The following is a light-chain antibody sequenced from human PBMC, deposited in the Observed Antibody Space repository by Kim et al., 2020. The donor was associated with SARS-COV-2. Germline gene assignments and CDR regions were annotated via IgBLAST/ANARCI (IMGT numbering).Light chain of an antibody. Sequence: SYELTQPPSVSVSPGQTASITCSGDKLGDKYDCWYQQRTGQSPVLVIYEDTKRPSGIPERFYGSNSGNTATLTIRGTQAMDEADYYCQAWDSTTVVFGGG. CDR3: QAWDSTTVV. V-gene: IGLV3-1*01. CDR2: EDT. CDR1: KLGDKY. J-gene: IGLJ2*01.